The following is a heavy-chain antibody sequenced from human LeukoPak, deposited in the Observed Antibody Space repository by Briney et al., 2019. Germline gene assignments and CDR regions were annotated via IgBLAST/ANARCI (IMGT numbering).Heavy chain of an antibody. CDR2: INHSGST. CDR1: GGSFSGYY. D-gene: IGHD2-15*01. V-gene: IGHV4-34*01. Sequence: PSETLSLTCAVYGGSFSGYYWSWIRQPPGKGLEWIGEINHSGSTNYNPSLKSRVTISVDTSKNQFSLKLSSVTAADTAVYYCARGQHCSGGSCYSRWFDPWGQGTLVTVSS. J-gene: IGHJ5*02. CDR3: ARGQHCSGGSCYSRWFDP.